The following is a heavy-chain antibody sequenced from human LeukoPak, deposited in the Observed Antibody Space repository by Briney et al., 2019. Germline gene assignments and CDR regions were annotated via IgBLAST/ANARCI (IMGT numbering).Heavy chain of an antibody. CDR2: IKQDGSEK. V-gene: IGHV3-7*03. J-gene: IGHJ4*02. CDR1: GFTFSSYW. CDR3: ARDFYNDFWSGGYFDY. D-gene: IGHD3-3*01. Sequence: PGGSLRLSCAASGFTFSSYWMSWVRQAPGKGLEWVTNIKQDGSEKYYVDSVKGRFTISRDNAKNSLYLQMNSLRAEDTAVYYCARDFYNDFWSGGYFDYWGQGTLVTVSS.